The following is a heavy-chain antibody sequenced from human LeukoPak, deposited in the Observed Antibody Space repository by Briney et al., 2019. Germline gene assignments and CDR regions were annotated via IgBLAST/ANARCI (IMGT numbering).Heavy chain of an antibody. CDR1: GFTFSRYE. V-gene: IGHV3-48*03. J-gene: IGHJ4*02. CDR2: ISSSGSTI. CDR3: ASALGSVGATKDY. D-gene: IGHD1-26*01. Sequence: VGSLRLSCAASGFTFSRYEMNWVRQAPGKGLEWVSYISSSGSTIYYADSVKGRFTISRDNAKNSLYLQMNSLRAEDTAVYYCASALGSVGATKDYWGQGTLVTVSS.